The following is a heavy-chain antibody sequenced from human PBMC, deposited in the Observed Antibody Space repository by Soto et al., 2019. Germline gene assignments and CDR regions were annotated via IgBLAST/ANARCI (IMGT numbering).Heavy chain of an antibody. CDR3: ARDFDGSGRYYTNY. CDR2: ISPHKDET. J-gene: IGHJ4*02. V-gene: IGHV1-18*01. CDR1: GYTFSSIG. Sequence: QVQLVQSGAEVKKPGASVTVSCKTSGYTFSSIGISWVRQAPGQGLECMGWISPHKDETYYAQRLQGRVTMTTYTSTSKAYMELRSLRSDDTAVYFCARDFDGSGRYYTNYWGQGTLVTGSS. D-gene: IGHD3-10*01.